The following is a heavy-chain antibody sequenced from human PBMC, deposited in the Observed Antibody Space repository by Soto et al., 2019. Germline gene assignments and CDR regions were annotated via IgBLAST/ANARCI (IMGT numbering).Heavy chain of an antibody. J-gene: IGHJ4*02. CDR3: ALIAARREVDYYFDY. CDR1: GGTSGSMA. D-gene: IGHD6-6*01. V-gene: IGHV1-69*01. Sequence: QVQLVQSGAEVRNPGSSLKVSCKPSGGTSGSMAFSWFQQSLDQGLDWMGGITPIFGTANYAQKFQGRVTITADESTSTAYMELSSLRSEDTAVYYCALIAARREVDYYFDYWGQGTLVTVSS. CDR2: ITPIFGTA.